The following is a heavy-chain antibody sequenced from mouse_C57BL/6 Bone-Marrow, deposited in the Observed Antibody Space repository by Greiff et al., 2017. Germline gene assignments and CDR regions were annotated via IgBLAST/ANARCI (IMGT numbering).Heavy chain of an antibody. J-gene: IGHJ2*01. V-gene: IGHV1-69*01. CDR2: IDPSDSYT. CDR3: AREGTAGVAPFDY. Sequence: VQLQQPGAELVMPGASVKLSCKASGYTFTSYWMHWVKQRPGQGLEWIGEIDPSDSYTNYNQKFKGKSTLTVDKSYSTAYMQLSSLTSEDSAVYSCAREGTAGVAPFDYWGQGTTLTVSS. CDR1: GYTFTSYW. D-gene: IGHD1-1*01.